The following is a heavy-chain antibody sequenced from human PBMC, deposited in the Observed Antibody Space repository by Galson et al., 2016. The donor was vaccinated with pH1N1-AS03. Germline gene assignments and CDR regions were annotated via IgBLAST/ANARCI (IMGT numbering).Heavy chain of an antibody. Sequence: ETLSLTCTVSLGSISGYYWSWIRQPAGKRLEWIGRMYSRGDTRYSPSLDSRITMSVDTSKNQFFLSLQSVTAADTAVYYCARLELRDNNGYYGSGYDYYDKWGQGILVTVSS. J-gene: IGHJ4*02. CDR2: MYSRGDT. D-gene: IGHD3-10*01. V-gene: IGHV4-4*07. CDR1: LGSISGYY. CDR3: ARLELRDNNGYYGSGYDYYDK.